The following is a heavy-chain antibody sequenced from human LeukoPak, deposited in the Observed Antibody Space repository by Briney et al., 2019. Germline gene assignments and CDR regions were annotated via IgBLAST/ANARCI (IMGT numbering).Heavy chain of an antibody. CDR3: ARDGLDDFWSGIGMDV. J-gene: IGHJ6*02. CDR1: GGSISSYY. CDR2: IYYSGST. D-gene: IGHD3-3*01. Sequence: SETLSLTCTVSGGSISSYYWSWIRQPTGKGLEWIGYIYYSGSTNYNPSLKSRVTISVDTSKNQFSLKLSSVTAADTAVYYCARDGLDDFWSGIGMDVWGQGTTVTVSS. V-gene: IGHV4-59*01.